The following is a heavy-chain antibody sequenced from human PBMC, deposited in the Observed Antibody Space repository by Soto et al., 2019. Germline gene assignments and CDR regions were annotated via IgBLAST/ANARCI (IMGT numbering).Heavy chain of an antibody. Sequence: EVQLVESGGGLVQPGGSLRLSCAASGFTFSSYSMNWVRQAPGKGLEWVSYISSSSSTIYYADSVKGRFTISRDNAKNSLYLQMNSLRDEDTAVHYCARNPYYYDSSGIYWGQGTLVTVSS. V-gene: IGHV3-48*02. J-gene: IGHJ4*02. CDR2: ISSSSSTI. CDR3: ARNPYYYDSSGIY. D-gene: IGHD3-22*01. CDR1: GFTFSSYS.